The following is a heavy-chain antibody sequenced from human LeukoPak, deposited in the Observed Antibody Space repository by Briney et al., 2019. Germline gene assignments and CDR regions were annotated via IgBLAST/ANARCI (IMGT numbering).Heavy chain of an antibody. V-gene: IGHV4-39*07. CDR3: ARLRDYGDASIASRQAGTSGWFDP. D-gene: IGHD4-17*01. J-gene: IGHJ5*02. Sequence: PSETLSLTCTVSGASISNGPYYWAWIRQSPGKGLEWIGSIYSSGTTYYNPSLRSRVTISEHTSENQFSLQLSSVTAADTAVYYCARLRDYGDASIASRQAGTSGWFDPWGQGTLVTVSS. CDR2: IYSSGTT. CDR1: GASISNGPYY.